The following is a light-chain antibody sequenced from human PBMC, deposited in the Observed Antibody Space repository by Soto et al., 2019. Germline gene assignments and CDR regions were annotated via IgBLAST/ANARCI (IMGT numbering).Light chain of an antibody. V-gene: IGKV1-8*01. Sequence: AIRMTQSPSSFSASTGDSVTITGRSSQGLSSYLAWYQQKPGKAPKILIYAASTLQSGVPSRFSGSGSGTDFTLTISCLQSEDFATYYCPEYYSYWLTFGGGTKVELK. J-gene: IGKJ4*02. CDR1: QGLSSY. CDR2: AAS. CDR3: PEYYSYWLT.